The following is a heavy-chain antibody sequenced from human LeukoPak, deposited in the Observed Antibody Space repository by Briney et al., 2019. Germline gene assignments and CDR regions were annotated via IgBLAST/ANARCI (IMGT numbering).Heavy chain of an antibody. J-gene: IGHJ4*02. CDR1: GYTFTGYY. D-gene: IGHD6-13*01. Sequence: GASVKVSCKASGYTFTGYYMHWVRQAPGQGLEWMGWINPNSGGTNYAQKFQGWVTMTRDTSISTAYMELRSLRSDDTAVYYCARDARSSSWYVELDYWGQGTLVTVSS. V-gene: IGHV1-2*04. CDR3: ARDARSSSWYVELDY. CDR2: INPNSGGT.